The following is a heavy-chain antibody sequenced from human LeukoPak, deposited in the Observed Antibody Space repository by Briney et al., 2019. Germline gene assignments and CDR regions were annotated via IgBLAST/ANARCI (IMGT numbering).Heavy chain of an antibody. CDR1: GFTFSSYA. D-gene: IGHD2-15*01. Sequence: PGASLRLSCAASGFTFSSYAMSWVRQAPAKGLEWVSAISGSGGSTYYADSVKGRFTISRDNSKNTLYLQMNSLRAENTAVYYCAKAIRYCSGGSCYSSLYYGMDVWGQGTTVTVSS. CDR2: ISGSGGST. V-gene: IGHV3-23*01. CDR3: AKAIRYCSGGSCYSSLYYGMDV. J-gene: IGHJ6*02.